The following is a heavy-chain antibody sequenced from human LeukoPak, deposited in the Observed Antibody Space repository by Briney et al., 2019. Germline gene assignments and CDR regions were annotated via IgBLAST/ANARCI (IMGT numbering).Heavy chain of an antibody. CDR1: GFTFSSYS. D-gene: IGHD3-22*01. J-gene: IGHJ4*02. Sequence: GSLRLSCAASGFTFSSYSMNWVRQAPGKGLEWVSSISSSSSYIYYADSVKGRFTISRDNAKNSLYLQMNSLRAEDTAVYYCARDGGDYYDSSGYLDYWGQGTLVTVSS. CDR2: ISSSSSYI. V-gene: IGHV3-21*01. CDR3: ARDGGDYYDSSGYLDY.